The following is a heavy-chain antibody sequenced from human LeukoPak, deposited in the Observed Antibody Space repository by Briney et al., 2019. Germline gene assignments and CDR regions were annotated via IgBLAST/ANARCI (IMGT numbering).Heavy chain of an antibody. Sequence: GGSLRLSCAASGFTFSSYWMSWVRQAPGKGLEWVANIKQEGSEKYYVDSVKGRFTISRDNAKNSLYLQMNSLRAEDTGVYYCASGGWHPDYWGQGTLVTVSS. V-gene: IGHV3-7*03. CDR2: IKQEGSEK. J-gene: IGHJ4*02. CDR1: GFTFSSYW. CDR3: ASGGWHPDY. D-gene: IGHD6-19*01.